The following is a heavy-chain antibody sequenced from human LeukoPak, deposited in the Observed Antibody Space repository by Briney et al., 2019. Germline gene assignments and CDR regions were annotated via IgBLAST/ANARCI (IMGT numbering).Heavy chain of an antibody. D-gene: IGHD3-22*01. J-gene: IGHJ4*02. CDR2: IYYSGST. V-gene: IGHV4-59*12. Sequence: SETLSLTCTVSGGSISSYYWSWIRQPPGKGLEWIGYIYYSGSTNYNPSLKSRVTISVDTSKNQFSLKLSSVTAADTAVYYCARDYYDSSGYYYESWGQGTLVTVSS. CDR3: ARDYYDSSGYYYES. CDR1: GGSISSYY.